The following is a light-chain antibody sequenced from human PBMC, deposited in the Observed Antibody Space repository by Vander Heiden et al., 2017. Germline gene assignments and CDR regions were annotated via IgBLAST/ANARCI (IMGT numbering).Light chain of an antibody. J-gene: IGKJ2*01. CDR2: KAS. V-gene: IGKV1-5*03. CDR1: QSISSW. Sequence: DIQMTPSPSTLSASVGDRVTITCRASQSISSWLAWYQQKPGKAPKLLIYKASSLESGVPSRFSGSGSGTEFTLTISSLQPDDFATYYCQQYNGGYTFGQGTKLEIK. CDR3: QQYNGGYT.